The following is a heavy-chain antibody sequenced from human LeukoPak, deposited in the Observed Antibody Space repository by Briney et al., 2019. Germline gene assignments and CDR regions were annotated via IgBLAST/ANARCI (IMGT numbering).Heavy chain of an antibody. CDR2: ISWNSGSI. D-gene: IGHD3-22*01. J-gene: IGHJ4*02. CDR1: GFTFDDYA. V-gene: IGHV3-9*01. CDR3: AKEAPHYYDSSGYYAAEFDY. Sequence: GGSLRLSCAASGFTFDDYAMHWVRQAPGKGLEWVSGISWNSGSIGYADSVKGRFTISRDNAKNSLYLQMNSLRAEDTALYYCAKEAPHYYDSSGYYAAEFDYWGQGTLVTASS.